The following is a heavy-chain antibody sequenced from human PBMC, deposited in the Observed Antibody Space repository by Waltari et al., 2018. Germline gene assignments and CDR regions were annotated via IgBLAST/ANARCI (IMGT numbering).Heavy chain of an antibody. Sequence: EVQLVESGGGLVQPGGSLRLSCVGPGFFFSSTIWMSWVRQAPGKGLEWLANINPDGSAKYYVESVKGRFTISRNNAENSVYLQMNSLRADDTAVYYCATSSASAGNDWGQGTLVSVSS. CDR2: INPDGSAK. D-gene: IGHD1-1*01. J-gene: IGHJ4*02. CDR1: GFFFSSTIW. CDR3: ATSSASAGND. V-gene: IGHV3-7*01.